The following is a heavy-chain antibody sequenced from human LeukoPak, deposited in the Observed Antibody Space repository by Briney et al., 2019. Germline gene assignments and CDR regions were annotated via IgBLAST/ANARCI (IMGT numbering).Heavy chain of an antibody. CDR3: ARSERYYGSGSYYNEMDV. J-gene: IGHJ6*04. V-gene: IGHV1-8*01. CDR2: MNPNSGNT. Sequence: ASVKVSCKASGYTFTSYDINWVRQATGQGLEWMGWMNPNSGNTGYAQKFQGRVTMTRNTSISTAYMELSSLRSEDTAVHYCARSERYYGSGSYYNEMDVWGKGTTVTISS. D-gene: IGHD3-10*01. CDR1: GYTFTSYD.